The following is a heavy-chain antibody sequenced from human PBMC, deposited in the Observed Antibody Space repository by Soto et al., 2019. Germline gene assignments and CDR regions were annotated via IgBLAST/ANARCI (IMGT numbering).Heavy chain of an antibody. J-gene: IGHJ4*02. V-gene: IGHV1-69*01. D-gene: IGHD3-22*01. CDR1: GDTFSSYA. CDR2: IIPMFGTA. CDR3: ARVGPAHYYDSSGYYSPLAY. Sequence: QVQLVQSGAEVKKPGSSVKVSCKASGDTFSSYAINWVRQAPGQGLEWMGGIIPMFGTANYAQKFKGRVTITAGESTSTVHMELSSLRSEDTAVYYCARVGPAHYYDSSGYYSPLAYWGQGTLVTVSS.